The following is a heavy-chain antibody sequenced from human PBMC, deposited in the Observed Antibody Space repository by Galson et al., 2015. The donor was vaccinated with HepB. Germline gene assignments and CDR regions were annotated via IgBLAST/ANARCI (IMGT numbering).Heavy chain of an antibody. V-gene: IGHV3-15*01. D-gene: IGHD6-19*01. CDR2: MKSRSDGYIT. Sequence: SLRLSCAASGFTFRHAWMSWFRQRPGKGLEWVGRMKSRSDGYITQYAAPVKGRFTISRDDSRDVLFLQMNYLQSEDTGIYYCVTEEQWRGWGQGTLVTASP. CDR3: VTEEQWRG. CDR1: GFTFRHAW. J-gene: IGHJ1*01.